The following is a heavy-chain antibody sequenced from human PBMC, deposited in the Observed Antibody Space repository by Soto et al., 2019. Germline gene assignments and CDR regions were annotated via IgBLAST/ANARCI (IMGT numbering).Heavy chain of an antibody. CDR3: ARDQRDVSWFDP. J-gene: IGHJ5*02. V-gene: IGHV4-30-2*01. CDR2: TYYTGGA. CDR1: GDAISSGGYS. D-gene: IGHD1-1*01. Sequence: NPSETLSLTCTVSGDAISSGGYSWNWIRQPPGKGLEWIGYTYYTGGATYNPSLKSRVTISVDTSKNQFSLKMTSMTAADTPTYYCARDQRDVSWFDPWGQGTLVTVSS.